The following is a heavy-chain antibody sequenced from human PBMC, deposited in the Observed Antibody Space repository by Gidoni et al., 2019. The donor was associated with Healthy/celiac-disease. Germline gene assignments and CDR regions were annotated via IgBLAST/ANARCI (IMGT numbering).Heavy chain of an antibody. J-gene: IGHJ4*02. CDR2: IYYSGST. CDR3: ARPGGALGIRDYFDY. Sequence: DGLEWIGSIYYSGSTYYNPSLKSRVTISVDTSKNQFSLKLSSVTAADTAVYYCARPGGALGIRDYFDYWGQGTLVTVSS. D-gene: IGHD7-27*01. V-gene: IGHV4-39*01.